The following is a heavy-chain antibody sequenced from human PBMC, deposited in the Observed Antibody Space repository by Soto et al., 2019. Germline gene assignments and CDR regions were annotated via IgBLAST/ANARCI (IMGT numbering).Heavy chain of an antibody. CDR3: ARNYYDGSGLYY. J-gene: IGHJ4*02. Sequence: QLQLQESGPGLVKPSETLSLTCTVSGGSINSTSYHWVWIRQPPGKGLEWIGSLDYSGGTFYNPSLKSRVTISADTSKNQFSLKVNSVTAADTAVYYCARNYYDGSGLYYWGQGTLVTVSS. CDR1: GGSINSTSYH. D-gene: IGHD3-22*01. CDR2: LDYSGGT. V-gene: IGHV4-39*01.